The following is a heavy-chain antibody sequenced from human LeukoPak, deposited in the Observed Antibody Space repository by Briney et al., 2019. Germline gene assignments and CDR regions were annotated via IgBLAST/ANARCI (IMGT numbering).Heavy chain of an antibody. CDR2: ISGSGDTT. CDR3: VKDRGVRGVIITDY. D-gene: IGHD3-10*01. CDR1: GFTFSSYA. J-gene: IGHJ4*02. V-gene: IGHV3-23*01. Sequence: GGSLRLSCAASGFTFSSYAMNWVRQAPGKGLECVSGISGSGDTTYYADSVKGRFTISRDNSKNTLYLQMSSLRAEDTAVYYCVKDRGVRGVIITDYWGQGTLVTVSS.